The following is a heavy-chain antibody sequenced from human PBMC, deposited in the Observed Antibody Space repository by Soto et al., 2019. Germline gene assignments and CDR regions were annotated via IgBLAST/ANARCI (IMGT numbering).Heavy chain of an antibody. J-gene: IGHJ4*02. CDR2: ISYDGSNK. Sequence: PGGSLRLSCAASGFTFSSYAMHWVRQAPGKGLEWVAVISYDGSNKYYADSVKGRFTISRDNSKNTLYLQMNSLRAEDTAVYYWARDRPRLFTRYYLYYRGQGTLVTVSS. CDR3: ARDRPRLFTRYYLYY. D-gene: IGHD3-22*01. CDR1: GFTFSSYA. V-gene: IGHV3-30-3*01.